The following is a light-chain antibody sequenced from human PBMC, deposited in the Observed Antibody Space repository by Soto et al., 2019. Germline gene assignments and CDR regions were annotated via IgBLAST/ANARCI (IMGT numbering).Light chain of an antibody. CDR3: MQARHIPFT. J-gene: IGKJ3*01. V-gene: IGKV2-40*01. CDR1: RSLLSSNGNTY. Sequence: DVVMTQSPLSLPVTPGEPASISCRSSRSLLSSNGNTYLDWYLQKPGQSPQLLIYTLSYRASGVPDRFSGSGSGTDFTLKISRVEAEDVGVYYCMQARHIPFTFGPGTKVDIK. CDR2: TLS.